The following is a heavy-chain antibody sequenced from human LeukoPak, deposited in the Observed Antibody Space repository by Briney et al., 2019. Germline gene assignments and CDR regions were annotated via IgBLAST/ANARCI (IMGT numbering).Heavy chain of an antibody. J-gene: IGHJ4*02. Sequence: GGSLRLSCAASGFTFSTYWMSWVRQAPGKGLEWVANLKEDGSQKYYVDSVKGRFTISRDNAENSQYLQMNSLRAEDTAVYYCARLPLTARRHFDYWGQGTLVTVSS. D-gene: IGHD5-18*01. V-gene: IGHV3-7*05. CDR2: LKEDGSQK. CDR1: GFTFSTYW. CDR3: ARLPLTARRHFDY.